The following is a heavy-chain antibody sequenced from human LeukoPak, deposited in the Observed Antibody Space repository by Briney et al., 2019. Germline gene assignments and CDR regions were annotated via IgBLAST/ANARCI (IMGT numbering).Heavy chain of an antibody. J-gene: IGHJ4*02. D-gene: IGHD3-3*01. V-gene: IGHV4-34*01. CDR2: INHSGST. CDR1: GGSFSGYY. CDR3: ARGFTIFGVAGYSY. Sequence: SETLSLTCAVYGGSFSGYYWSWIRQPPGKGLEWIREINHSGSTNYNPSLKSRVTISVDTSKNQFSLKLSSVTAADTAVYYCARGFTIFGVAGYSYWGQGTLVTVSS.